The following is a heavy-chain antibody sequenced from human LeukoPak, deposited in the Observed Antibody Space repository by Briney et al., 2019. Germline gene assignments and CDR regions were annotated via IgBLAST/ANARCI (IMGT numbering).Heavy chain of an antibody. CDR1: GGSISSYY. CDR3: ARLNYYDSSGYYGAFDI. CDR2: IYTSGST. V-gene: IGHV4-4*09. D-gene: IGHD3-22*01. Sequence: PSETLSLTCTVSGGSISSYYWSWVRQPPGTGLEWIGYIYTSGSTNYNPSLKSRVTISVDTSKNQFSLNLSSVTAADTAVYCCARLNYYDSSGYYGAFDIWGQGTMVTVSS. J-gene: IGHJ3*02.